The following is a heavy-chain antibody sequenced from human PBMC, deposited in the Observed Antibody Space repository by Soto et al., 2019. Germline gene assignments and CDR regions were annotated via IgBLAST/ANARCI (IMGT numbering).Heavy chain of an antibody. D-gene: IGHD6-6*01. J-gene: IGHJ6*02. Sequence: QVQLVESGGGVVQPGRSLRLSCAASGFTFSSYGMHWVHQAPGKGLEWVAVISYDGSNKYYADSVKGRFTISRDNSKNTLYLQMNSLRAEDTAVYYCAKEGSIAARGYYYYGMDVWGQGTTVTVSS. CDR1: GFTFSSYG. CDR3: AKEGSIAARGYYYYGMDV. V-gene: IGHV3-30*18. CDR2: ISYDGSNK.